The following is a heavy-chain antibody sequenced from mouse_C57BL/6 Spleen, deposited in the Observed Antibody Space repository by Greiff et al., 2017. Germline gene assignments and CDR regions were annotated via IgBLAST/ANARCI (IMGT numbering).Heavy chain of an antibody. D-gene: IGHD1-1*01. CDR3: ARYPFYYGSSYNYFDY. V-gene: IGHV1-80*01. CDR1: GYAFSSYW. CDR2: IYPGDGAT. J-gene: IGHJ2*01. Sequence: QVQLQQSGAELVKPGASVKISCKASGYAFSSYWMNWVKQRPGKGLDWIGQIYPGDGATNYNGKFKGKATLTADKSSSTASMQLSSLTSEDSAVYFCARYPFYYGSSYNYFDYWGQGTTLTVSS.